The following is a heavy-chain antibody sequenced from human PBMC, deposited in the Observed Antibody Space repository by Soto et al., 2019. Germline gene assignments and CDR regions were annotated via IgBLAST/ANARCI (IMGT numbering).Heavy chain of an antibody. CDR3: ASHLRPTNWVGGYFGY. Sequence: QLQLQASGPGLVKPTATLSLTCFVTGGSISRHNYYWGWIRLPPGKGLEWIGSMSYSRSTYYTPSRMSRVCISVYTCKTQFTPMLNSVTAADPAFYYCASHLRPTNWVGGYFGYCRQVRLVTVSS. J-gene: IGHJ4*02. CDR1: GGSISRHNYY. V-gene: IGHV4-39*01. CDR2: MSYSRST. D-gene: IGHD1-1*01.